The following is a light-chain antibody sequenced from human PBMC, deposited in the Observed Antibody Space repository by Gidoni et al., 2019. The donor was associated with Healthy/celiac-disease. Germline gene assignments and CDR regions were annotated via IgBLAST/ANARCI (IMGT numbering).Light chain of an antibody. Sequence: IQMTQSPSSLSAAVGDRVTITCRASQSISSYLNWYQQKPGKAPTLLIYAAASLKSGVPSRFSGSGSGKDFTLNISRLQPEDFETYYCQQSYSTLWTFGKGTKVEIK. CDR2: AAA. CDR3: QQSYSTLWT. J-gene: IGKJ1*01. CDR1: QSISSY. V-gene: IGKV1-39*01.